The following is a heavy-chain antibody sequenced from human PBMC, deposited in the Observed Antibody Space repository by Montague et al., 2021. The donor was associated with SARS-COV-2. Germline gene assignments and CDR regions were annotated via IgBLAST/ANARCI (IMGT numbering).Heavy chain of an antibody. CDR1: GGSISSSSYY. Sequence: SETRSLTCTVSGGSISSSSYYWGWIRQPPGKGLEWIGSIYYSGSTYYNPSLKSRVTISVDTSKNQFSLKLSSVTAADTAVYYCARHAGKRITIFGVVKGQYYFDYWGQGTLVTASS. D-gene: IGHD3-3*01. CDR2: IYYSGST. CDR3: ARHAGKRITIFGVVKGQYYFDY. V-gene: IGHV4-39*01. J-gene: IGHJ4*02.